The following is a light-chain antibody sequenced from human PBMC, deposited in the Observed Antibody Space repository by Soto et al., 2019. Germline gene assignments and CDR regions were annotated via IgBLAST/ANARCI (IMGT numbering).Light chain of an antibody. V-gene: IGKV3-20*01. CDR2: GAS. CDR3: QQYGSSPYT. J-gene: IGKJ2*01. CDR1: QSVSSNY. Sequence: EIVLTQSPGTLSLSPGERATLSCRASQSVSSNYLAWYQQKPGQTPRLLIYGASSRATGIPDRFSGSGSGTDFTLTISRLEPEDFAVDYCQQYGSSPYTCGQGTKLEIK.